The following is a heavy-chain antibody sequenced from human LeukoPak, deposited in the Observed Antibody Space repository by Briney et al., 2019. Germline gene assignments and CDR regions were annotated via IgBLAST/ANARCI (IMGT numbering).Heavy chain of an antibody. Sequence: GESLKISCKASGYSFISHWIGWVRQMPGKGLEWMGIIYPGDSDTRYSPSFQGQVTISADKSISTAYLQWSSLKASDTAMYYCASVRGYSYGPDAFDIWGQGTMVTVSS. CDR2: IYPGDSDT. V-gene: IGHV5-51*01. D-gene: IGHD5-18*01. CDR1: GYSFISHW. CDR3: ASVRGYSYGPDAFDI. J-gene: IGHJ3*02.